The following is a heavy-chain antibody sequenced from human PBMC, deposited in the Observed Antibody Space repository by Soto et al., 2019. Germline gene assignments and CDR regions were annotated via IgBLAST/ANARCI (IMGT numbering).Heavy chain of an antibody. Sequence: QVQLVQSGAEVKKPGSSVKVSRKASGGTFSSYAISWVRQAPGQGLEWMGGIIPIFGTANYAQKFQGRVTITADESTSTAYMELSSLRSEDTAVYYCASPVTTYTYYYYYGMDVWGQGTTVTVSS. J-gene: IGHJ6*02. CDR1: GGTFSSYA. V-gene: IGHV1-69*01. CDR3: ASPVTTYTYYYYYGMDV. CDR2: IIPIFGTA. D-gene: IGHD4-17*01.